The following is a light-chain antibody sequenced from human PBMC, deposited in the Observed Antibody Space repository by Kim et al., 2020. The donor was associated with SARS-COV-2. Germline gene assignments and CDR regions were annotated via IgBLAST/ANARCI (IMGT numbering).Light chain of an antibody. J-gene: IGLJ3*02. Sequence: AAGKWARITCGGNNVESKSVHWYQQKPGQAPVLVIYYDSDRPSGIPERFSGSNSGNTATLTISRVEAGDEADYYCQVWDSSSDHWVFGGGTKLTVL. CDR3: QVWDSSSDHWV. CDR2: YDS. V-gene: IGLV3-21*04. CDR1: NVESKS.